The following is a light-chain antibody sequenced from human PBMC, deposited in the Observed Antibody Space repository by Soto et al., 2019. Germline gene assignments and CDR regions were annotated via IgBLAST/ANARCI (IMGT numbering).Light chain of an antibody. CDR3: QQYNNWPSWT. CDR1: QSISNN. CDR2: AAS. J-gene: IGKJ1*01. Sequence: EIVMTQSPATLSVSPGERATLSCMSSQSISNNLAWYQQKPGQAPRLLIYAASTRATGIPARFTGSGSGTEFTLTISSLQSEDFAVYFCQQYNNWPSWTFGQGTKVDIK. V-gene: IGKV3-15*01.